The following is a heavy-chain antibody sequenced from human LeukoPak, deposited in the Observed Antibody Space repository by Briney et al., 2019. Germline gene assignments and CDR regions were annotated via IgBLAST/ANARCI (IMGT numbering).Heavy chain of an antibody. Sequence: GASVKVSCKAAGYAFNGSYIHWVRQAPGQGLEWMGWINPNNGFTAYAQNFQGRVTMTRNTSISTAYMELSSLRSEDTAVYYCASSKDSIVVVPAATHLGRAFDIWGQGTMVTVSS. V-gene: IGHV1-8*02. CDR3: ASSKDSIVVVPAATHLGRAFDI. CDR2: INPNNGFT. D-gene: IGHD2-2*01. CDR1: GYAFNGSY. J-gene: IGHJ3*02.